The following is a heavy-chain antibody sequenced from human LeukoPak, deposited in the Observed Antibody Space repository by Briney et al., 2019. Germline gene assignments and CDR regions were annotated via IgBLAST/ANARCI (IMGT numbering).Heavy chain of an antibody. J-gene: IGHJ4*02. CDR2: INDYGSRT. CDR3: VKDLSGSYTFDY. CDR1: GFTFSRCA. Sequence: PGGSLRLSCSASGFTFSRCAMHWVRQGPGKGREYVSVINDYGSRTHYGDSAEGRFIISRDDSRNTVFLHMNSLRGDDTALYYCVKDLSGSYTFDYWGQGSLVTVSS. V-gene: IGHV3-64D*09. D-gene: IGHD1-26*01.